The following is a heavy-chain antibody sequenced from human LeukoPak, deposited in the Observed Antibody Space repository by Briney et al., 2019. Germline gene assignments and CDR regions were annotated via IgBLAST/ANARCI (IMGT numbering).Heavy chain of an antibody. D-gene: IGHD2-2*01. J-gene: IGHJ4*02. CDR1: GGSFSGYY. CDR2: INHSGST. V-gene: IGHV4-34*01. Sequence: PSETLSLTCAVYGGSFSGYYWSWIRQPPGKGLEWIGEINHSGSTNYNPSLKSRVTISVDTSKNQFFLKLSSVTAADTAVYYCAREESSTSDYWGQGTLVTVSS. CDR3: AREESSTSDY.